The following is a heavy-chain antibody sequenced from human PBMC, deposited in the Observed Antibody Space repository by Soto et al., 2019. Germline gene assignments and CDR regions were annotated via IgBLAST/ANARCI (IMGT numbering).Heavy chain of an antibody. CDR2: ISGSGVST. CDR1: GFTFSSYA. D-gene: IGHD2-15*01. V-gene: IGHV3-23*01. CDR3: ATRLGYCSGGSCYRPYYFDF. Sequence: PGGSLRPSCAASGFTFSSYAMSWVRQAPGKGLEGVSAISGSGVSTYYADSVKGRFTISRAISKNTLYLQMNSLRAEDTAVYYCATRLGYCSGGSCYRPYYFDFWGQGTLVTVSS. J-gene: IGHJ4*02.